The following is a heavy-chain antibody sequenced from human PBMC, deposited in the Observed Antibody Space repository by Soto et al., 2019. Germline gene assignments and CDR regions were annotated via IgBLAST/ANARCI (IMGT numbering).Heavy chain of an antibody. CDR3: AKEDPPNIVLVRTYFDY. V-gene: IGHV3-30*18. CDR1: GFTFSSYG. CDR2: ISYDGSNK. J-gene: IGHJ4*02. Sequence: QVQLVESGGGVVQPGRSLRLSCAASGFTFSSYGMHWVRQAPGKGLEWVAVISYDGSNKYYADSVKGRFTISRDNSKNTLYLQMNSLRAEDTAVYYCAKEDPPNIVLVRTYFDYWGQGTLVTVSS. D-gene: IGHD2-2*01.